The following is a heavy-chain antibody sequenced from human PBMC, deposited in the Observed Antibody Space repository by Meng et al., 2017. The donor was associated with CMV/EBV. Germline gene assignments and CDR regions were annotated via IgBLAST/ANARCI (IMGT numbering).Heavy chain of an antibody. CDR1: GGSISSSSYY. J-gene: IGHJ4*02. Sequence: GSLSLTCTVSGGSISSSSYYWGWIRQPPGKGLEWIGSIYYSGSTYYNPSLKSRVTISVDTSKNQFSLKLSSVTAADTAVYYCARDDYDFWSGYYSDSDYWGQGTLVTVSS. V-gene: IGHV4-39*07. D-gene: IGHD3-3*01. CDR2: IYYSGST. CDR3: ARDDYDFWSGYYSDSDY.